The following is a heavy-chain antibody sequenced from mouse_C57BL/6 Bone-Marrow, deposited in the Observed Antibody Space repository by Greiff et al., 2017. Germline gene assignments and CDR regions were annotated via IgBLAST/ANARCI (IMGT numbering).Heavy chain of an antibody. CDR2: INPSSGYT. V-gene: IGHV1-4*01. D-gene: IGHD1-1*01. J-gene: IGHJ1*03. Sequence: VKLMESGAELARPGASVKMSCKASGYTFTSYTTHWVKQRPGQGLEWIGYINPSSGYTKYNQKFKDKATLTADKSSSTAYMQLSSLTSEDSAVYYCARRGTTVVAWYFDVWGTGTTVTVSS. CDR1: GYTFTSYT. CDR3: ARRGTTVVAWYFDV.